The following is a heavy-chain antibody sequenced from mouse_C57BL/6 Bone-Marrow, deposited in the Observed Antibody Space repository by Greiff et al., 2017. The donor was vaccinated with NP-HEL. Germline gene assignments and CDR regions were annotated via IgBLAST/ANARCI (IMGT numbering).Heavy chain of an antibody. D-gene: IGHD2-5*01. CDR2: IDPSDSYT. Sequence: VKLQQPGAELVRPGTSVKLSCKASGYTFTSYWMHWVKQRPGQGLEWIGVIDPSDSYTNYNQKFKGKATLTVDTSSSTAYMQLSSLTSEDSAVYYCARGYSNYYWGQGTTLTVSS. V-gene: IGHV1-59*01. CDR1: GYTFTSYW. CDR3: ARGYSNYY. J-gene: IGHJ2*01.